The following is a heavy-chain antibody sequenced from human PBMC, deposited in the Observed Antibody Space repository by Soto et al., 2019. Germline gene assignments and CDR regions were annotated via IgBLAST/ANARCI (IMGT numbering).Heavy chain of an antibody. J-gene: IGHJ6*02. CDR2: IIPIFGTA. CDR3: ARGEGYGGYGAYTSYYYYYGMDV. CDR1: GGTFSSYA. Sequence: QVQLVQSGAEVKKPGSSVKVSCKASGGTFSSYAISWVRQAPVQGLEWMGGIIPIFGTANYAQKFQGRVTITADESTSTVDMELSSLRSEETAVYYCARGEGYGGYGAYTSYYYYYGMDVWGQGTTVTVSS. D-gene: IGHD4-17*01. V-gene: IGHV1-69*01.